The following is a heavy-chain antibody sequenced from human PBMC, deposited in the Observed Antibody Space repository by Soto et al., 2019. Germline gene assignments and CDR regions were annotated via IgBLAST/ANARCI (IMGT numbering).Heavy chain of an antibody. D-gene: IGHD2-2*01. V-gene: IGHV1-24*01. CDR3: ATGEDCSSTSCYYNWFDP. J-gene: IGHJ5*02. CDR1: GYTLTELS. Sequence: GASVKVSCKVSGYTLTELSMHWVRQAPGKGLEWMGGFDPEDGETIYAQKFQGRVTMTEDTSTDTAYMELSSLRSEDTAVYYCATGEDCSSTSCYYNWFDPWGQGTLVTVSS. CDR2: FDPEDGET.